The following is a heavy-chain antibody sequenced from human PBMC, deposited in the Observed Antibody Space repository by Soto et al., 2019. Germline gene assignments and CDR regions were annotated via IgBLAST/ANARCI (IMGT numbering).Heavy chain of an antibody. J-gene: IGHJ4*02. D-gene: IGHD3-22*01. CDR1: GFTFGDYA. Sequence: HPGGSLRLSCTASGFTFGDYAMSWFRQAPGKGLEWVGFIRSKAYGGTTEYAASVKGRFTISRDDSKSIAYLQMNSLKTEDTAVYYCTRASTSDSSGKRGGLDYWGQGTLVTVSS. CDR3: TRASTSDSSGKRGGLDY. CDR2: IRSKAYGGTT. V-gene: IGHV3-49*03.